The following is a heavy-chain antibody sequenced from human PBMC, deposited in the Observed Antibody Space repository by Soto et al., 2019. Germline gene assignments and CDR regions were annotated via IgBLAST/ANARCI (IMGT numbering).Heavy chain of an antibody. CDR2: VYYSGST. Sequence: SETLSLTCAVSGGSISSYYWSWIRQPPGKGLEWIGYVYYSGSTKYSPSLKSRVTISVDTSKNQFSLKLSSVTAADTAVYYCARGRVSGDICYLDYWGQGTLVTVS. V-gene: IGHV4-59*01. D-gene: IGHD2-15*01. CDR3: ARGRVSGDICYLDY. J-gene: IGHJ4*02. CDR1: GGSISSYY.